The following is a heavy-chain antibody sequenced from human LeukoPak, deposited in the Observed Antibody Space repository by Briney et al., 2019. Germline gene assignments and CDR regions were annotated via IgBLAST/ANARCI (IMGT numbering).Heavy chain of an antibody. CDR1: GYTFTSYD. CDR2: MNPNSGNT. V-gene: IGHV1-8*01. D-gene: IGHD6-13*01. CDR3: ARGPRSTHRSWYHYYYYMDV. J-gene: IGHJ6*03. Sequence: EASVKVSCKASGYTFTSYDINWVRQATGQGLEWMGWMNPNSGNTGYAQKFQGRVTMTRNTSISTAYMELSSLRSEDTAVYYCARGPRSTHRSWYHYYYYMDVWGKGTTVTVSS.